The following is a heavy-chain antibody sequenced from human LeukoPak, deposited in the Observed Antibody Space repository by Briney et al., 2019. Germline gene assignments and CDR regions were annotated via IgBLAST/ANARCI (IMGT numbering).Heavy chain of an antibody. CDR3: ARGRYYDMVVYFDY. J-gene: IGHJ4*02. D-gene: IGHD3-22*01. V-gene: IGHV3-53*01. CDR2: IYSGGST. Sequence: PGGSLRLSCAASGFTVSSNYMSWVRQAPGKGLEWVSVIYSGGSTYYADSVKGRFTISRDNSKNTLYLQMNSLRAEDTAVYYCARGRYYDMVVYFDYWGQGPWSPSPQ. CDR1: GFTVSSNY.